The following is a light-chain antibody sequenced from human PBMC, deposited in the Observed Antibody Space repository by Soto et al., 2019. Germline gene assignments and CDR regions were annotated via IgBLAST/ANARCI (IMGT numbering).Light chain of an antibody. CDR1: SSDVGTYDY. Sequence: QSALTQPASVSGSPGQSITISCTGTSSDVGTYDYVSWHQQHPGKAPKLIIYDVNNRPSGVSSRFSGSKSGNTASLTISGLQAEDEADYYCCSFSNSGTHVFGTGTKLTVL. V-gene: IGLV2-14*01. CDR3: CSFSNSGTHV. CDR2: DVN. J-gene: IGLJ1*01.